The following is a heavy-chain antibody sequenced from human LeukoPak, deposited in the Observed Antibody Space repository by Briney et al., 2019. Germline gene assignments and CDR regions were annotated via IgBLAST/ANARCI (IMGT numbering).Heavy chain of an antibody. CDR3: ARQKPSTFRQYGRGRPFDY. CDR2: IYHSGST. J-gene: IGHJ4*02. CDR1: GGSISSGGYS. V-gene: IGHV4-30-2*01. D-gene: IGHD2-15*01. Sequence: SSETLSLTCAVSGGSISSGGYSWSWIRQPPGKGLEWIGYIYHSGSTYYNPSLKSRVTISVDRSKNQFSLKLSSVTAADTAVYYCARQKPSTFRQYGRGRPFDYWGQGTLVTVSS.